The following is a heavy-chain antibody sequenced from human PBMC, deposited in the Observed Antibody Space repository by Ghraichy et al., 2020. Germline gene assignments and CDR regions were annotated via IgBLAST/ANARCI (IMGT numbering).Heavy chain of an antibody. V-gene: IGHV3-21*01. CDR3: ARDTIFGVVNPANY. D-gene: IGHD3-3*01. Sequence: GGSLRLSCAASGFTFSSYSMNWVRQAPGKGLEWVSSISSSSSYIYYADSVKGRFTISRDNAKNSLYLQMNSLRAEDTAVYYCARDTIFGVVNPANYWGQGTLVTVSS. CDR1: GFTFSSYS. CDR2: ISSSSSYI. J-gene: IGHJ4*02.